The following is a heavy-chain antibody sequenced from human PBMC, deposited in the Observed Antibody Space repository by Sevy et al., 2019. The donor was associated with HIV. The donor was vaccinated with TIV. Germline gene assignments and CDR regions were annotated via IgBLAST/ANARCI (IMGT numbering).Heavy chain of an antibody. CDR2: IWYDGSNE. D-gene: IGHD2-2*01. Sequence: GSLRLSCAASGFKFSDYGMHWVRQAPGKGLEWVAVIWYDGSNEYYSDSVKGRFAISRDNSRNTLTLRMNSLRDEDTALYYCVKGHEYCDSSRCYVGFFEYWGRGTLVTVSS. CDR1: GFKFSDYG. V-gene: IGHV3-33*08. CDR3: VKGHEYCDSSRCYVGFFEY. J-gene: IGHJ4*02.